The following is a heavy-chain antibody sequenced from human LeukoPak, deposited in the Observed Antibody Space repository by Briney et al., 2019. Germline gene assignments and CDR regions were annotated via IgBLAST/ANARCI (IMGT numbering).Heavy chain of an antibody. D-gene: IGHD1-26*01. CDR2: IYHSGST. Sequence: PSQTLSLTCAVPGGSISSGGYSWSWIRQPPGKGLEWIGYIYHSGSTYYNPSLKSRVTISVDRSKNQFSLKLSSVTAADTAVYYCASLYSGSYYYFDYWGQGTLVTVSS. CDR3: ASLYSGSYYYFDY. J-gene: IGHJ4*02. V-gene: IGHV4-30-2*01. CDR1: GGSISSGGYS.